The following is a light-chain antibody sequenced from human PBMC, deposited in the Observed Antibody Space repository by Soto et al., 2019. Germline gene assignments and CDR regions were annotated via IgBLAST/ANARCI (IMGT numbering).Light chain of an antibody. V-gene: IGKV3-15*01. CDR2: GAS. CDR1: QRVSSH. CDR3: QQYGTSPPT. Sequence: EIVMTQSPATLSVSPGERATLSCRASQRVSSHLTWYQQKPGQAPRLLIYGASTRATGIPARFRGSGSGTDFTLTVSRLEPEDFAVFYCQQYGTSPPTFGQGTKVDIK. J-gene: IGKJ2*01.